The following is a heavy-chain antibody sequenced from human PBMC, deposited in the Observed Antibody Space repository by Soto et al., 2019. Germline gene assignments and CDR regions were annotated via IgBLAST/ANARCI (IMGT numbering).Heavy chain of an antibody. D-gene: IGHD3-22*01. J-gene: IGHJ4*02. Sequence: QVQLVQSGAEVKKPGASVKVSCKASGYTFTTYGMTWLRQAPGQGLDWVGWISTHNGNTKYAESLQGRVTMTTDTTTSTAYMELRSLKSDDTAVYYCARGPTDYYDNISHYSLDHWGQGTLVTVSS. CDR3: ARGPTDYYDNISHYSLDH. CDR2: ISTHNGNT. V-gene: IGHV1-18*01. CDR1: GYTFTTYG.